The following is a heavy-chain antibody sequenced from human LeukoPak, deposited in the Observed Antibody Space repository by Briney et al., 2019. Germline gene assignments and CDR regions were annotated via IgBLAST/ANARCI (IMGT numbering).Heavy chain of an antibody. V-gene: IGHV1-69*05. CDR1: GGTFSSYA. J-gene: IGHJ4*02. CDR2: IIPIFGTA. D-gene: IGHD6-13*01. Sequence: GASVKVSCKASGGTFSSYAISWVRQAPGQGLEWMGGIIPIFGTANYAQKFQGRVTITTDESTSTAYMELSSLRSEDTAVYYCASEVTYIAAAGRPLDYFDYWGQGTLVTVSS. CDR3: ASEVTYIAAAGRPLDYFDY.